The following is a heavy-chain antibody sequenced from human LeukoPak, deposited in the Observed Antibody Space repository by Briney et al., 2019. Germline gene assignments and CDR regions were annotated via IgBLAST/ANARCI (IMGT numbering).Heavy chain of an antibody. CDR3: ARDRYSYGF. Sequence: SETLSLTCSVSGGSISSYYWSWIRQPPGKGLEWIGYIYYSGNTNYNPSLKSRVTMSVDTSKNQFSLKLRSVTAADTAVYYCARDRYSYGFWGQGILVTVSS. J-gene: IGHJ4*02. CDR1: GGSISSYY. V-gene: IGHV4-59*01. CDR2: IYYSGNT. D-gene: IGHD5-18*01.